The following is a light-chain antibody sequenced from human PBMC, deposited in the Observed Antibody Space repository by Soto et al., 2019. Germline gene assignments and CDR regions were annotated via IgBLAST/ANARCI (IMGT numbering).Light chain of an antibody. CDR2: TVS. V-gene: IGKV1-16*01. J-gene: IGKJ1*01. Sequence: DIPMTQSPSSLSASVGDRVTITCRASQGIGTYLAWFQQKPGKAPKSLIYTVSTLQSGVPSRFSGSGSGTDFTLTISRLQPEDFATYYCQQYHTYPRTFGQGTKVEIK. CDR3: QQYHTYPRT. CDR1: QGIGTY.